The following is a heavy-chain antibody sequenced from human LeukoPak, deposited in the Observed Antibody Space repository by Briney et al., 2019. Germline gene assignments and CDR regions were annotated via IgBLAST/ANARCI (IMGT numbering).Heavy chain of an antibody. J-gene: IGHJ6*04. D-gene: IGHD2-15*01. CDR1: GFTFSNAW. V-gene: IGHV3-15*01. CDR2: IKSKTDGGTT. Sequence: GGSLRLSCAASGFTFSNAWMSWVRQAPGKGLEWVSRIKSKTDGGTTDYAAPVKGRFTISRDDSKNTLYLQMNSLKTEDTAVYYCTTDSQGYCSGGSCFSYYYYGMDVWGKGTTVTVSS. CDR3: TTDSQGYCSGGSCFSYYYYGMDV.